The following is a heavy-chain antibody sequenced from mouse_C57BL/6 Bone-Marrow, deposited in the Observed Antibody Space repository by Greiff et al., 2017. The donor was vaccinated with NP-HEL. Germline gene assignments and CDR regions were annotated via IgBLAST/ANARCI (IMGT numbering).Heavy chain of an antibody. CDR2: IYPGSGST. V-gene: IGHV1-55*01. CDR3: ARTGTRDPYYAMDY. J-gene: IGHJ4*01. Sequence: QVQLQQPGAELVKPGASVKMSCKASGYTFTSYWITWVKQRPGQGLEWIGDIYPGSGSTNYNEKFKSKATLTVDTSSSTAYMQLRSLTSEDSAVYYCARTGTRDPYYAMDYWGQGTSVTVSS. D-gene: IGHD4-1*01. CDR1: GYTFTSYW.